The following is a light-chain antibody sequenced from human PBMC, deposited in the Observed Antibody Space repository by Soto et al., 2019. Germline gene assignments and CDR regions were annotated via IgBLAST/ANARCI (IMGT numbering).Light chain of an antibody. CDR2: DST. CDR1: QSIHTS. J-gene: IGKJ5*01. V-gene: IGKV3-11*01. CDR3: QQRASWVT. Sequence: VLTQSSATQSPSPGGRATLSCRASQSIHTSLAWYQQKPGQPPRLVVYDSTLRANGVPDRFGGSRSGTEFTLTISSLEPEDFAVYYCQQRASWVTFGQGTRLEIK.